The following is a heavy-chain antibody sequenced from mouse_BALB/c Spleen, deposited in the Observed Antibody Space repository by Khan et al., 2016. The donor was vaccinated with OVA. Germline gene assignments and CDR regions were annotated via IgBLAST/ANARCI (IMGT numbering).Heavy chain of an antibody. CDR2: INPYNDYN. J-gene: IGHJ3*01. V-gene: IGHV1S136*01. CDR3: ARGMLGLQTCFAY. D-gene: IGHD3-1*01. CDR1: GYTLTSYD. Sequence: EVELVESGPELVKPGASVKMSCKASGYTLTSYDLHWVKQKPGQGLEWIGYINPYNDYNKINEKFKGKATLTSDKSSSTAYMELSSLTSEDSAVXFCARGMLGLQTCFAYWGQGTLVTVSA.